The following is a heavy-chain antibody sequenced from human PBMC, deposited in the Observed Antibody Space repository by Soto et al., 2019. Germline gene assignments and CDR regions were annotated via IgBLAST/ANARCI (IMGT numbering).Heavy chain of an antibody. Sequence: QVQLVQSGAEVKKPGASVKVSCKASGYTFTSYGISWVRQAPGQGLEWMGRISAYNGNTNYAQKLQGRVTMTTDTSTSTAYMELRSLRSDDTAVYYCARARRSTMVRGVIDYWGQGTLVTVSS. CDR2: ISAYNGNT. CDR3: ARARRSTMVRGVIDY. J-gene: IGHJ4*02. V-gene: IGHV1-18*01. CDR1: GYTFTSYG. D-gene: IGHD3-10*01.